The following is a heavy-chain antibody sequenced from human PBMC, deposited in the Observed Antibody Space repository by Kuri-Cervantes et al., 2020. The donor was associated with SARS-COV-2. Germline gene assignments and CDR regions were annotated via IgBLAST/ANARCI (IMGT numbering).Heavy chain of an antibody. CDR3: ARDQRFLEVDYYYYGMDV. Sequence: SVKVSCKASGFTFTRSAVQWVRQARGQRLEWIGWIVVGSGNTDYAQKFQERVTITRDVSTSTAYMEVRNLRSEDTAVYYCARDQRFLEVDYYYYGMDVWGQGTTVTVSS. J-gene: IGHJ6*02. V-gene: IGHV1-58*01. CDR1: GFTFTRSA. D-gene: IGHD3-3*01. CDR2: IVVGSGNT.